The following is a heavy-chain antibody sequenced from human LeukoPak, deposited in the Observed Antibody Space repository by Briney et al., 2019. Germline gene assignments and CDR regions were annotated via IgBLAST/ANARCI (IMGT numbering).Heavy chain of an antibody. V-gene: IGHV4-34*01. D-gene: IGHD3-3*01. CDR3: ARSNYDFWSGYVYYFDY. CDR2: INHSGGT. J-gene: IGHJ4*02. CDR1: GGSFSGYY. Sequence: PSETLSLTCAFYGGSFSGYYWSWIRQPPGKGLEWIGEINHSGGTKYNPSLKSRVTISVDTSKNQFSLKLSSVTAADTAVYYCARSNYDFWSGYVYYFDYWGQGTLVTVSS.